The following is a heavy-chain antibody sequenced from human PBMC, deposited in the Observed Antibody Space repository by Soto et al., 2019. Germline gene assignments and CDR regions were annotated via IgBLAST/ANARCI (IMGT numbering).Heavy chain of an antibody. CDR1: GFTFSSYG. CDR2: ISYDGSNK. Sequence: AASGFTFSSYGMHWVRQAPGKGLEWVAVISYDGSNKYYADSVKGRFTISRDNSENTLYLQMNSLRAEDTAVYYCARDSGGSGSYYDAFDIWGQGTMVTVSS. V-gene: IGHV3-30*03. D-gene: IGHD3-10*01. CDR3: ARDSGGSGSYYDAFDI. J-gene: IGHJ3*02.